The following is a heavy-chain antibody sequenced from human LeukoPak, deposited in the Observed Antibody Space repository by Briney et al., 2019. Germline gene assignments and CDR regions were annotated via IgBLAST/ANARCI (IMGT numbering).Heavy chain of an antibody. D-gene: IGHD6-6*01. Sequence: GGSLRLSCAASGFTFSSYWVSWVRQAPGKGLEWVANIKQDGSEKYYVDSVKGRFTISRDNAKNSLYLQMNSLRAGDTAVYYCARASLYSSSSGAFDIWGQGTMVTVSS. V-gene: IGHV3-7*04. CDR3: ARASLYSSSSGAFDI. CDR2: IKQDGSEK. J-gene: IGHJ3*02. CDR1: GFTFSSYW.